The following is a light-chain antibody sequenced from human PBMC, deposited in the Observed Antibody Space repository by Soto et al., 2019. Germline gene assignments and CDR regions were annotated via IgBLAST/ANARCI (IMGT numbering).Light chain of an antibody. Sequence: EIMLTQSPATLSVSPGERATLSCRASQSVRSNLAWYQHKPGQAPRLLIYGASSRATGIPARFSGSGSGTEFTLTISSLQSEDFAVYYCQQYNNWPQTFGQGTKVDIK. J-gene: IGKJ1*01. CDR1: QSVRSN. V-gene: IGKV3-15*01. CDR2: GAS. CDR3: QQYNNWPQT.